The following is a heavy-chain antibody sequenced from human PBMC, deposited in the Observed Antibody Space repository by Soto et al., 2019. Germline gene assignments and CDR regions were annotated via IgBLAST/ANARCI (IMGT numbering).Heavy chain of an antibody. Sequence: EVQLLESGGGLLQPGGSLRLACEASGFTFTSYGMSWVRQAPGKGREWVSSFSGTGGNTYYADSVKGRFTISRDNFKNTLYLQMNSLRPDDAAVYYCAGGGGMDVWGQGTTITVSS. V-gene: IGHV3-23*01. CDR1: GFTFTSYG. D-gene: IGHD3-16*01. CDR3: AGGGGMDV. CDR2: FSGTGGNT. J-gene: IGHJ6*02.